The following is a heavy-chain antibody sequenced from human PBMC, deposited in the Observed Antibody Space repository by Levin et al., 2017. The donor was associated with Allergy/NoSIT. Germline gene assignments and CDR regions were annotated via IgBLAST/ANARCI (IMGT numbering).Heavy chain of an antibody. J-gene: IGHJ4*02. D-gene: IGHD6-19*01. Sequence: GGSLRLSCKGSGYSFTSYWIGWVRQMPGKGLEWMGIIYPGDSDTRYSPSFQGQVTISADKSISTAYLQWSSLKASDTAMYYCARHETVAGIFVDYWGQGTLVTVSS. CDR3: ARHETVAGIFVDY. V-gene: IGHV5-51*01. CDR2: IYPGDSDT. CDR1: GYSFTSYW.